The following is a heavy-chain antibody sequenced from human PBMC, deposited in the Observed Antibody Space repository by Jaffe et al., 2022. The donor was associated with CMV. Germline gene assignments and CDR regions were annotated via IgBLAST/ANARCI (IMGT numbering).Heavy chain of an antibody. Sequence: EVQLVESGGGLVKPGGSLRLSCAASGFTFSSYSMNWVRQAPGKGLEWVSSISSSSSYIYYADSVKGRFTISRDNAKNSLYLQMNSLRAEDTAVYYCAREYKNYYDSSGYIYYYYMDVWGKGTTVTVSS. CDR1: GFTFSSYS. V-gene: IGHV3-21*01. CDR3: AREYKNYYDSSGYIYYYYMDV. D-gene: IGHD3-22*01. J-gene: IGHJ6*03. CDR2: ISSSSSYI.